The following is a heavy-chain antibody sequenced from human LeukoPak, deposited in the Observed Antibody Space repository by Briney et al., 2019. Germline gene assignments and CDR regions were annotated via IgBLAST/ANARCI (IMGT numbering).Heavy chain of an antibody. D-gene: IGHD2-15*01. V-gene: IGHV4-59*01. CDR1: GGSISSYY. CDR3: ARDQGYCSGGSCYNWFDP. J-gene: IGHJ5*02. CDR2: IYYSGST. Sequence: PSETLSLTCTVSGGSISSYYWSWIRQPPGKGLEWIGYIYYSGSTNYNPPLKSRVTISVATSKNQFSLKLSSVTAADTAVYYCARDQGYCSGGSCYNWFDPWGQGTLVTVSS.